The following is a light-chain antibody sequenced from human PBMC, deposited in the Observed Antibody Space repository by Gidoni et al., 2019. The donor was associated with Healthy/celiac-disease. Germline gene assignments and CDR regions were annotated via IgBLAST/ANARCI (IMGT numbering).Light chain of an antibody. J-gene: IGKJ2*01. Sequence: QMTQSPSSLSASVGDRVTITCQASQDISNYLNWSQQKPGKAPKLLIYDASNLETGGPSRFSGSGAGTDVTFTISSRQPEDIVTYYCQQYDNRPQTFXQXTKLEIK. CDR2: DAS. CDR1: QDISNY. V-gene: IGKV1-33*01. CDR3: QQYDNRPQT.